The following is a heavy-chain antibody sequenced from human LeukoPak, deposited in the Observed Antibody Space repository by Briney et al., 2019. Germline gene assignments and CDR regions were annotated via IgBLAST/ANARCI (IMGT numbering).Heavy chain of an antibody. Sequence: GGSLRLSCAASGFTFSNAWMTWVRQAPGRGLEWVAHIESDGTTYYAEIVKGRFTVSKDNSRNTVFLQMNSLRVEDTAVYYCTKEFGAFDLWGQGTLLIVSS. J-gene: IGHJ4*02. D-gene: IGHD3-10*01. CDR3: TKEFGAFDL. V-gene: IGHV3-66*01. CDR1: GFTFSNAW. CDR2: IESDGTT.